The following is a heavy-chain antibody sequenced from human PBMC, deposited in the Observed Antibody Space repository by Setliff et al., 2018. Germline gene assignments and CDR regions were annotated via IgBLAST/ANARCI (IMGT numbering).Heavy chain of an antibody. V-gene: IGHV3-21*01. Sequence: GGSLRLSCAASGFAFASYNMIWVRQAPGKGLEWVSSLSSTYIYYADSVKGRFTISRDNAKDSLYLQMNSLRAEDTAVYYCARGPSYTRVDESNYNYYYMDVWGKGTTVTVSS. D-gene: IGHD3-16*01. CDR3: ARGPSYTRVDESNYNYYYMDV. CDR1: GFAFASYN. J-gene: IGHJ6*03. CDR2: LSSTYI.